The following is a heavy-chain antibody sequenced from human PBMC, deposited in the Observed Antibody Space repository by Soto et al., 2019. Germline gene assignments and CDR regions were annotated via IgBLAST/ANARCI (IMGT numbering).Heavy chain of an antibody. V-gene: IGHV3-21*06. Sequence: GGSLRLSCEGSGFSFRDYSINWFRQAPGKGPEWVSFTSSSGQYIKYADSVKGRFTISRDNAKNSVHLQMNNLRVEDTAIYYCARGARYDTLTGYLWGQGTRVTVSS. J-gene: IGHJ5*02. CDR2: TSSSGQYI. CDR1: GFSFRDYS. CDR3: ARGARYDTLTGYL. D-gene: IGHD3-9*01.